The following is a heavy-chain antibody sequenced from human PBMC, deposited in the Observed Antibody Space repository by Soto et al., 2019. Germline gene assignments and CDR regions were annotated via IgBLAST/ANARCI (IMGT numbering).Heavy chain of an antibody. Sequence: GGSLRLSCAASGFTFSSYAMSWVRQAPGKGLEWVSAISGSGGSTYYADSVKGRFTISRDNSNNTLYLQMNSLRAEDTAVYFCARVTRLTPATSFDYWGQGTLVTVSS. D-gene: IGHD2-15*01. CDR3: ARVTRLTPATSFDY. V-gene: IGHV3-23*01. CDR2: ISGSGGST. J-gene: IGHJ4*02. CDR1: GFTFSSYA.